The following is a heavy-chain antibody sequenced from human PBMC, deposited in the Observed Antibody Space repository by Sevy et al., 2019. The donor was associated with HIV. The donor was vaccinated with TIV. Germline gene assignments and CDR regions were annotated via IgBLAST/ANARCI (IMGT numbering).Heavy chain of an antibody. CDR1: GFTFNKYS. D-gene: IGHD2-8*01. J-gene: IGHJ4*02. CDR2: LSFGGGEI. CDR3: AREGCTKPHDY. Sequence: GGSLRLSCAASGFTFNKYSMSWVRQPLGKGLEWVSTLSFGGGEINYADSVKGRFTISSDNSKSSVYLQMNNLRPEDTAVYYCAREGCTKPHDYWGQGTLVTVSS. V-gene: IGHV3-23*01.